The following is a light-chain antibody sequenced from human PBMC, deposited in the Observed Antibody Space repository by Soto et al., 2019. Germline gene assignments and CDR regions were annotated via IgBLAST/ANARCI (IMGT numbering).Light chain of an antibody. J-gene: IGLJ1*01. CDR1: SSNIGNSF. CDR3: GAWDGGLSAFV. V-gene: IGLV1-51*01. CDR2: DNN. Sequence: QSVLTQPPSVSAAPGRTVTISCSGSSSNIGNSFVSWYQQLPGTAPRLLIYDNNERPSGIPDRFSGSKSGTSATLGITGLQTGDEADYYCGAWDGGLSAFVFGTGPKVTVL.